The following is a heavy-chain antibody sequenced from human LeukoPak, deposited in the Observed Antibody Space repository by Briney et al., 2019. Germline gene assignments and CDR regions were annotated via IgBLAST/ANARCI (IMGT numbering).Heavy chain of an antibody. D-gene: IGHD6-6*01. CDR2: VFHSGIT. CDR3: ARSQARPGWFDP. Sequence: SETLSLTCSVSGYSISSGYYWGWIRQPPGKGLEWIGSVFHSGITYYKPSLKSRVTILVDTSKNQFALKLTSVTAADTAVYYCARSQARPGWFDPWGQGALVTVSS. J-gene: IGHJ5*02. CDR1: GYSISSGYY. V-gene: IGHV4-38-2*02.